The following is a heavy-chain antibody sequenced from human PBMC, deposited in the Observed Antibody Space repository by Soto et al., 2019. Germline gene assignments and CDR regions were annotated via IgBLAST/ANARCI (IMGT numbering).Heavy chain of an antibody. Sequence: GESLKISCKGSGYSFTSYWIGWVRQMPGKGLEWMGIIYPGDSDTRYSPSFQGQVTISADKSISTAYLQWSSLKASDTAMYYCARHPVRVGRSATIMAYFDYWGQGTLVTVSS. CDR1: GYSFTSYW. V-gene: IGHV5-51*01. D-gene: IGHD5-12*01. CDR3: ARHPVRVGRSATIMAYFDY. CDR2: IYPGDSDT. J-gene: IGHJ4*02.